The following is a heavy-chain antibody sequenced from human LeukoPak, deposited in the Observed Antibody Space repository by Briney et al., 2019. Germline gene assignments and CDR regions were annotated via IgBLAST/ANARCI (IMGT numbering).Heavy chain of an antibody. CDR1: GFTFTSSA. V-gene: IGHV1-58*02. CDR2: IVVGSGNT. Sequence: SVKVSCKASGFTFTSSAMQWVRQARGQRREWIGWIVVGSGNTNYAQKFQERVTMTRDTSINTAYMDLSSLTSDDTAVYFCARGRSVNYFGQDYWGQGTLVTVSS. CDR3: ARGRSVNYFGQDY. J-gene: IGHJ4*02. D-gene: IGHD3-10*01.